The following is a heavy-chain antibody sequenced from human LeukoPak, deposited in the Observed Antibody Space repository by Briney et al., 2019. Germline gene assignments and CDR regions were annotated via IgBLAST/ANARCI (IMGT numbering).Heavy chain of an antibody. Sequence: GGSLRLSCAASGFTFSSYWMHWVRQAPGEGLVWVSRINSDGSSTTYADSVKGRFTISRDNAKNTLYLQMNSLRAEDTAVYYCARVEVAATATKPDYWGQGTLVTVSS. CDR3: ARVEVAATATKPDY. CDR1: GFTFSSYW. J-gene: IGHJ4*02. CDR2: INSDGSST. V-gene: IGHV3-74*01. D-gene: IGHD6-13*01.